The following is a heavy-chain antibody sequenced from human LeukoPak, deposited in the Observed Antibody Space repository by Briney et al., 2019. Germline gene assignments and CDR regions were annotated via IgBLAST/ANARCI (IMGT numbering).Heavy chain of an antibody. D-gene: IGHD6-19*01. CDR1: GGPISNYY. J-gene: IGHJ4*02. CDR3: ARDSGWAYFFDY. Sequence: SETLSLTCTVSGGPISNYYWSWIRQPAGKGLEWIGRIYTSGSTNYNPSLKSRVTMSVDTSKNQFSLKLSSVTAADTAVYFCARDSGWAYFFDYWGQGTLVTVSS. CDR2: IYTSGST. V-gene: IGHV4-4*07.